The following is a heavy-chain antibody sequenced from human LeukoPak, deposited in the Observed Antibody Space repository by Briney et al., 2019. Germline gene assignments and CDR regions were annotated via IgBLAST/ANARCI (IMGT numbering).Heavy chain of an antibody. Sequence: GGSLRLSCAASGFTFSSYWMSWVRQAPGKGLEWVANIKQDGSEKYYVDSVKGRFTISRDNAKNSLYLQMNSLRAEDTAVYYCARDTLDLSIWGGPNYYYYYMDVWGKGTTVTGSS. CDR3: ARDTLDLSIWGGPNYYYYYMDV. CDR2: IKQDGSEK. CDR1: GFTFSSYW. V-gene: IGHV3-7*01. D-gene: IGHD3-16*01. J-gene: IGHJ6*03.